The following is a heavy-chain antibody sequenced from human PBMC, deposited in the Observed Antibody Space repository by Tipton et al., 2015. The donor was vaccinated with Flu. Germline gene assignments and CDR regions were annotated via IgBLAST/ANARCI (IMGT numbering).Heavy chain of an antibody. J-gene: IGHJ4*02. D-gene: IGHD6-19*01. Sequence: TLSLTCTVSGGSISSYYWSWIRQPPGKGLEWIGRIYTSGSTNYNPSLKSRVTISVDTSKNQFSLKLSSVTAADTAVYYYARDTSSGRGHYWGQGTLVTVSS. V-gene: IGHV4-4*08. CDR3: ARDTSSGRGHY. CDR2: IYTSGST. CDR1: GGSISSYY.